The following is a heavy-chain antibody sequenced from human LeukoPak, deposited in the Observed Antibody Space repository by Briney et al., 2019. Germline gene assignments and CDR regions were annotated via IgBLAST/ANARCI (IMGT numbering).Heavy chain of an antibody. V-gene: IGHV3-30-3*01. Sequence: GRSLRLSCAGSGFTFKIYALHWIRQAPGKWLECVAAISYVGSNTDYADSVKGRFTISRNNSHNTVFLQMNSLRTEDTAVYFGARGKGIRYLEWLLSYHWGQGTLVTVSS. CDR3: ARGKGIRYLEWLLSYH. J-gene: IGHJ5*02. CDR2: ISYVGSNT. D-gene: IGHD3-3*01. CDR1: GFTFKIYA.